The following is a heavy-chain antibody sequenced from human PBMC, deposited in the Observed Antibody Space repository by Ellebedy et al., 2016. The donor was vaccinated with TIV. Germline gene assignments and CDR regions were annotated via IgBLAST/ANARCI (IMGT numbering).Heavy chain of an antibody. D-gene: IGHD3-22*01. CDR3: AKERATIVVAPGY. J-gene: IGHJ4*02. CDR2: ISGSGGRT. CDR1: GFTFNNYA. Sequence: PGGSLRLSCAASGFTFNNYAMSRVRQAPGKGLEWVSGISGSGGRTYYADSVKGRFTISRDNTKNPLYLQMNSLRAEETALYYCAKERATIVVAPGYWGQGTLVTVSS. V-gene: IGHV3-23*01.